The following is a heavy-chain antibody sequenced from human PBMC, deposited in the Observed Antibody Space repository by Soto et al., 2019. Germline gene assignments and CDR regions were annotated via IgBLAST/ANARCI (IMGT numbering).Heavy chain of an antibody. Sequence: QVQLQQSGPGLVKPSQTLSLTCAISGDSVSTNSATWAWIRQSPSRGLEWLGRTYYRSKWYNDYAVSVKGRININPDTSNNQFSLQLNSVTPDDTAVYYCARLIGNSWLDSWGQGTLVTVSS. V-gene: IGHV6-1*01. CDR1: GDSVSTNSAT. D-gene: IGHD2-8*01. CDR3: ARLIGNSWLDS. J-gene: IGHJ5*01. CDR2: TYYRSKWYN.